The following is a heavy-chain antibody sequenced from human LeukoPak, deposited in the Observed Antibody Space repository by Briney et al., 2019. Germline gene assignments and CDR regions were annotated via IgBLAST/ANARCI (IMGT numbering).Heavy chain of an antibody. CDR3: ARVGYYYGSGSYDSSLADPLYYYYGMDV. Sequence: ASVKVSYKASGGTFSSYAISWVRQAPGQGLEWMGGIIPIFGTANYAQKFQGRVTITADESTSTAYMELSSLRSEDTAVYYCARVGYYYGSGSYDSSLADPLYYYYGMDVWGQGTTVIVSS. D-gene: IGHD3-10*01. CDR1: GGTFSSYA. V-gene: IGHV1-69*13. J-gene: IGHJ6*02. CDR2: IIPIFGTA.